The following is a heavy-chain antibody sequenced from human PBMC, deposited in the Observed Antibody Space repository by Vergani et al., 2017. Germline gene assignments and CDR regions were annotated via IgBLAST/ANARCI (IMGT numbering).Heavy chain of an antibody. CDR1: GGSFSGYY. CDR2: INHSGST. V-gene: IGHV4-34*01. Sequence: QVQLQQWGAGLLKPSETLSLTCAVYGGSFSGYYWSWIRQPPGKGLEWIGEINHSGSTNYNPSLKSRVTISVDTSKNQFSLKLSSVTAADTAVYYCARGRPRYYYGSGSLPNVDYWGQGTLVTVSS. D-gene: IGHD3-10*01. J-gene: IGHJ4*02. CDR3: ARGRPRYYYGSGSLPNVDY.